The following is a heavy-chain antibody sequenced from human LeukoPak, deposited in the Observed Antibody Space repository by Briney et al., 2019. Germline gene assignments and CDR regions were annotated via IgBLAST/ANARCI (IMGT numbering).Heavy chain of an antibody. V-gene: IGHV4-39*01. CDR3: ARRHFGSALRDY. CDR2: IYYSGST. CDR1: GGSISSGCYY. J-gene: IGHJ4*02. D-gene: IGHD3-10*01. Sequence: SETLSLTCTVPGGSISSGCYYWGWIRQPPGKGLEWIGNIYYSGSTSYNPSLKSRVTISVDTSKNQFSLKLSSVTAADTAVYYCARRHFGSALRDYWGQGTLVTVSS.